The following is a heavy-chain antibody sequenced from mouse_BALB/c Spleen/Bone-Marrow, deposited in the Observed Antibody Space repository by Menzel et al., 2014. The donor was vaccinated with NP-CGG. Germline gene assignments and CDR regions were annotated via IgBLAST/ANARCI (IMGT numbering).Heavy chain of an antibody. Sequence: DVKLQESGPGLVKPSQSLSLTCTVTGYSITSDYAWNWIRQFPGNKLEWMGYISYSGSTSYNPSPKSRISITRDTSKNQFFLQLNSVTTEDTATYYCARDRAMDYWGQGTSVTVSS. V-gene: IGHV3-2*02. J-gene: IGHJ4*01. CDR1: GYSITSDYA. CDR3: ARDRAMDY. CDR2: ISYSGST.